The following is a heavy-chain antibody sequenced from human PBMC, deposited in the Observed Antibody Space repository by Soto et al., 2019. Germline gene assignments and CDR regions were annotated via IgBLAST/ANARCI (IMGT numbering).Heavy chain of an antibody. Sequence: QVQLVESGGGVVQPGRSLTLSCAASGFTFSSFGIHWVRQAPGKGLEWVTFISFDGSFKYYADSVKGRFTISRDNSKNTVYLQMNSLRAEDTAVYFCAKRQYSGDYEENDAVDIWGRGTMVTVSS. CDR2: ISFDGSFK. V-gene: IGHV3-30*18. D-gene: IGHD4-17*01. CDR1: GFTFSSFG. CDR3: AKRQYSGDYEENDAVDI. J-gene: IGHJ3*02.